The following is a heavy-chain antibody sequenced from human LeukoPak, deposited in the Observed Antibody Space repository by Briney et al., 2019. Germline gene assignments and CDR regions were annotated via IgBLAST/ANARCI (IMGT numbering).Heavy chain of an antibody. J-gene: IGHJ4*02. CDR2: INTNSGNP. CDR3: ARRNPIFAAAGTPLLDF. D-gene: IGHD6-13*01. CDR1: GYTFTSYS. V-gene: IGHV7-4-1*04. Sequence: GASVKVSCKASGYTFTSYSINWVRQAPGQGLEWMGWINTNSGNPMYAQGFTGRFVFSLDTSVSMAYLQINSLEAEDTAVYYCARRNPIFAAAGTPLLDFWGQGTQVTVSS.